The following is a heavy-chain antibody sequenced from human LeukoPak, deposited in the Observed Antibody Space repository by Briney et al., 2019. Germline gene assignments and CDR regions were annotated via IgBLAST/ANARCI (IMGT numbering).Heavy chain of an antibody. CDR1: GGTFSSYA. CDR3: ARGAPMATIRAYYFDY. D-gene: IGHD5-24*01. Sequence: SVKVPCKASGGTFSSYAISWVRQAPGQGLEWMGGIIPIFGTANYAQKFQGRVTITTDESTSTAYMELSSLRSEDTAVYYCARGAPMATIRAYYFDYWGQGTLVTASS. V-gene: IGHV1-69*05. CDR2: IIPIFGTA. J-gene: IGHJ4*02.